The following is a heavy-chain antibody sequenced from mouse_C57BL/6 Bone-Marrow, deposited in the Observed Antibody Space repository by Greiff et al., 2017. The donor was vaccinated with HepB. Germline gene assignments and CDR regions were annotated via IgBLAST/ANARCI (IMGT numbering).Heavy chain of an antibody. CDR2: INPNNGGT. V-gene: IGHV1-18*01. CDR3: ARKRELLRYWYFDV. CDR1: GYTFTDYN. Sequence: EVQLQQSGPELVKPGASVKIPCKASGYTFTDYNMDWVKQSHGKSLEWIGDINPNNGGTIYNQKFKGKATLTVDKSSSTAYMELRSLTSEDTAVYYCARKRELLRYWYFDVWGTGTTVTVSS. D-gene: IGHD1-1*01. J-gene: IGHJ1*03.